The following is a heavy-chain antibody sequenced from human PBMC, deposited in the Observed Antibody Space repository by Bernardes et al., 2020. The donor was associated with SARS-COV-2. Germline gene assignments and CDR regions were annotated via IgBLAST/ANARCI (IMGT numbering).Heavy chain of an antibody. CDR3: VKGGYSYGYGDY. D-gene: IGHD5-18*01. J-gene: IGHJ4*02. Sequence: GGSLRLSCSASGFSFSNYGIYWARQAPGKGLEYVSAISSNGGSTYYADSVRGRFTISRDNSKDTVYLQMSSLRAEDTAVYYCVKGGYSYGYGDYWGQGTLVTVSS. CDR1: GFSFSNYG. CDR2: ISSNGGST. V-gene: IGHV3-64D*09.